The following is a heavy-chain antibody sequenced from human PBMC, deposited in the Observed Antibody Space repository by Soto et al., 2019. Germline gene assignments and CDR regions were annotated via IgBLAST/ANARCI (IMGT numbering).Heavy chain of an antibody. J-gene: IGHJ5*02. CDR3: ARLESRWLRFFWFDP. V-gene: IGHV4-39*01. D-gene: IGHD5-12*01. CDR2: MHYSGST. Sequence: SETLSLTCAVSGDSFRSSDYYWGWIRRPPNKGLEWIGSMHYSGSTFYNPSLKSRVTISVDTSKNQFSLKLTSVTAADTAVYYCARLESRWLRFFWFDPWGQGTLVTVSS. CDR1: GDSFRSSDYY.